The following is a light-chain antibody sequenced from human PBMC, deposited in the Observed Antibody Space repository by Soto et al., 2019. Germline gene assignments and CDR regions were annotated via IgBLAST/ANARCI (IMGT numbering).Light chain of an antibody. J-gene: IGKJ1*01. CDR2: KAS. V-gene: IGKV1-5*03. CDR1: QTISSW. CDR3: QHYKSYSEA. Sequence: DIQMTKSPSTLSGSVGDRVTITCRASQTISSWLAWYQQKPGKAPKLLIYKASTLKSGVPSRFSGSGSGTEVTLTISSLQPDDFATYYCQHYKSYSEAFGQGTKGERK.